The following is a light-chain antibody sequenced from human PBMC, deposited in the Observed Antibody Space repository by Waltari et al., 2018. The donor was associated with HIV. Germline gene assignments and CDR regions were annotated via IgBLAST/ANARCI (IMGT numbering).Light chain of an antibody. V-gene: IGKV2-30*01. CDR1: QSLESTDGNIY. Sequence: VVMTQSPSSLRVGIGQAASLSCRSSQSLESTDGNIYLNWFHQRPGDPPRRLIYKVSNRDSGVPDRISGRGSDTDFTLEISGVEAEDVGIYFCMQGTHFLTFGGGTKVEV. CDR3: MQGTHFLT. J-gene: IGKJ4*01. CDR2: KVS.